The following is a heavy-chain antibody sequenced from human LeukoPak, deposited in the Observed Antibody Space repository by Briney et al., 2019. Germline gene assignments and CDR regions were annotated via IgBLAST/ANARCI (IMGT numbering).Heavy chain of an antibody. CDR1: GFTFSDYY. V-gene: IGHV3-11*01. J-gene: IGHJ4*02. Sequence: GGSLRLSCAASGFTFSDYYMSWIRQAPGKGLEWVSYISSSAGTIYYADFVKGRFTISRDNAKNSLYLQMNSLRAEDTAVYYCARAPLYSSADYWGQGTLVTVSS. D-gene: IGHD6-19*01. CDR2: ISSSAGTI. CDR3: ARAPLYSSADY.